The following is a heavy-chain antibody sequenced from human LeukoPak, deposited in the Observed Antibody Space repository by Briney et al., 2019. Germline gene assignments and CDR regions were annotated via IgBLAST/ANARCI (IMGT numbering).Heavy chain of an antibody. Sequence: GGSPRLSCAASGFTFSSYAMSWVRQAPGKGLEWVSAISGSGGSTYYADSVKGRFTISRDNSKNTLYLQMNSLRAEDTAVYYCAKRPDYYGSGSYYKEYYFDYWGQGTLVTVSS. J-gene: IGHJ4*02. CDR2: ISGSGGST. CDR3: AKRPDYYGSGSYYKEYYFDY. CDR1: GFTFSSYA. D-gene: IGHD3-10*01. V-gene: IGHV3-23*01.